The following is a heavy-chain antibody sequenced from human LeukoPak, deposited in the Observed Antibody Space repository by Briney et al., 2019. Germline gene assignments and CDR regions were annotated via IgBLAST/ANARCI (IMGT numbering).Heavy chain of an antibody. CDR3: ARPILGVFAFDI. CDR2: IYYSGST. CDR1: SGSISSGDYY. V-gene: IGHV4-30-4*01. Sequence: SQTLSLTCTVSSGSISSGDYYWSWIRQPPGKGLEWIGYIYYSGSTYYNPSLKSRVTISVDTSKNQFSLRLSSVTAADTAVYYCARPILGVFAFDIWGQGTMVTVPS. J-gene: IGHJ3*02. D-gene: IGHD3-16*01.